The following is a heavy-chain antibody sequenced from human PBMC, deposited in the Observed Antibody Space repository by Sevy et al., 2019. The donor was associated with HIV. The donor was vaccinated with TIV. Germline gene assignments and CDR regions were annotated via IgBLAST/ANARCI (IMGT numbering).Heavy chain of an antibody. CDR2: ISRKSLGT. V-gene: IGHV3-23*01. CDR1: GFTFNNFA. J-gene: IGHJ4*02. Sequence: GGSLRLSCAASGFTFNNFAMSWVRQAPGKGLEWVSAISRKSLGTYYADPVKGRFSISRDDSTNMLYLQMSSLRGDDTAVYYCAKEGKNSPDTFDSWGQGTLVTVSS. D-gene: IGHD5-18*01. CDR3: AKEGKNSPDTFDS.